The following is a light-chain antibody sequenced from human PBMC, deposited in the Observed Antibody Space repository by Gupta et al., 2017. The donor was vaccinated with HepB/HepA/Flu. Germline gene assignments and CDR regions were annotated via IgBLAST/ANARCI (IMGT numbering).Light chain of an antibody. J-gene: IGKJ4*01. CDR3: HQDNNWLLT. V-gene: IGKV3-15*01. CDR2: GAS. Sequence: EIVMTQSPATLSVSQGERATLSCRASQSVGSSLAWYQQKPGQGPRLLIYGASTRATGIPARFSGSGSGTEFTLTISSLQSEDFAVYSCHQDNNWLLTFGGGTKVEIK. CDR1: QSVGSS.